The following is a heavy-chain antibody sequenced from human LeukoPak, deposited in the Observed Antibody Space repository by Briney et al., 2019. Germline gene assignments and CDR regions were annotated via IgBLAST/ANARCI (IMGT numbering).Heavy chain of an antibody. CDR3: AKDMPPDGPRQWLVQGLDY. Sequence: QPGRSLRLSCAASGFTFDDYAMHWVRQAPGKGLEWVSGISWNSGSIGYADSVKGRFTISRDNAKNSLYLQMNSLRAEDTALYYCAKDMPPDGPRQWLVQGLDYWGQGTLVTVSS. CDR1: GFTFDDYA. V-gene: IGHV3-9*01. J-gene: IGHJ4*02. CDR2: ISWNSGSI. D-gene: IGHD6-19*01.